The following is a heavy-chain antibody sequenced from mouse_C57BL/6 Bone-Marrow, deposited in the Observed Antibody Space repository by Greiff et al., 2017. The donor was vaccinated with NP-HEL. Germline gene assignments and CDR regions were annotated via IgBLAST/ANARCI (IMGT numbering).Heavy chain of an antibody. CDR3: ARSYGSKSSSYYFDY. CDR2: IWTGGGT. D-gene: IGHD1-1*01. Sequence: VKLMESGPGLVAPSQSLSITCTVSGFSLTSYAISWVRQPPGKGLEWLGVIWTGGGTNYNSALKSRLSISKDNSKSQVFLKMNSLQTDDTARYYCARSYGSKSSSYYFDYWGQGTTLTVSS. V-gene: IGHV2-9-1*01. CDR1: GFSLTSYA. J-gene: IGHJ2*01.